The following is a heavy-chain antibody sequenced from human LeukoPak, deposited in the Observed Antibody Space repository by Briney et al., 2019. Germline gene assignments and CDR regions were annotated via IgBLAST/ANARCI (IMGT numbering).Heavy chain of an antibody. D-gene: IGHD1-26*01. Sequence: SETLSLTCAVYGGSFSGYYWSWIRQPPGKGLEWIGEINHSGSTNYNPSLKSRVTISVDTSKNQFSLKLSSVTAADTAVYYCARVLWERHNYYYHYYMDVWGKGTTVTISS. V-gene: IGHV4-34*01. CDR1: GGSFSGYY. CDR2: INHSGST. J-gene: IGHJ6*03. CDR3: ARVLWERHNYYYHYYMDV.